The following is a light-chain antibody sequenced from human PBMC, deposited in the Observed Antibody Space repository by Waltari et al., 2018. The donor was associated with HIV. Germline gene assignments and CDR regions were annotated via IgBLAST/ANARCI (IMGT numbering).Light chain of an antibody. CDR1: SSNIGAGYD. J-gene: IGLJ2*01. Sequence: QSVLTQPPSVSGAPGQRVTISCTGSSSNIGAGYDVHWYQQLPGTAPELLIYGNNNRPSGVPDRFSVSKSGTSASLAITGLQAEDEADYYCQSYDSSLSGSVFGGGTKLTVL. V-gene: IGLV1-40*01. CDR3: QSYDSSLSGSV. CDR2: GNN.